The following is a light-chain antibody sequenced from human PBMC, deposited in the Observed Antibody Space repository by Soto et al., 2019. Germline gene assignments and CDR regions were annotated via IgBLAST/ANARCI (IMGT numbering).Light chain of an antibody. Sequence: QSVLTQPRSVSGSPGQSVTISCTGTSSDVGGYSSVSWYQQHPGKAPKLMIYDVSKRPSGVPDRFSGSKSGNTASLTISGLQAEDEADYYCCSYAGSYTLLFGGGTKLTVL. CDR2: DVS. CDR1: SSDVGGYSS. V-gene: IGLV2-11*01. CDR3: CSYAGSYTLL. J-gene: IGLJ2*01.